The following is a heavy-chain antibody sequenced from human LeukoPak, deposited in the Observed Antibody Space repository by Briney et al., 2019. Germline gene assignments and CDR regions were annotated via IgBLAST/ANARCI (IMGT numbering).Heavy chain of an antibody. V-gene: IGHV1-2*02. CDR3: AKNGDYGYAMDV. CDR2: FNPYSGAS. D-gene: IGHD4-17*01. J-gene: IGHJ6*02. CDR1: GYTFTDYY. Sequence: ASVKVSCRASGYTFTDYYMHWVRQAPGQGLEWVGSFNPYSGASKYAQKLQGRVTMTGDTSISTAYLQLGRVIGDDTAVYYCAKNGDYGYAMDVWGQGTTVTVSS.